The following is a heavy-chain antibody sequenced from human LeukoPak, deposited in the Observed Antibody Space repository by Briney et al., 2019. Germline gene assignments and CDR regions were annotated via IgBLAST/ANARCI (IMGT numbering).Heavy chain of an antibody. D-gene: IGHD2-15*01. Sequence: GGSLRLSCAASGFTFSDYYMNWVRQAPGKGLEWVSSISSSSTIYYADSVKGRFTISRDSAKNSLYLQVNSLGAEDTAVYYCARDRLVVVVAATDFDCWGQGTLVTVSS. V-gene: IGHV3-69-1*01. J-gene: IGHJ4*02. CDR1: GFTFSDYY. CDR3: ARDRLVVVVAATDFDC. CDR2: ISSSSTI.